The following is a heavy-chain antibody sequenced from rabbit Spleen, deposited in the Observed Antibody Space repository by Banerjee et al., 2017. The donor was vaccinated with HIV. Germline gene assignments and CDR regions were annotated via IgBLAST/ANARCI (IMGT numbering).Heavy chain of an antibody. CDR1: GFDFSNSQF. V-gene: IGHV1S40*01. J-gene: IGHJ3*01. CDR3: ARDRANNGYTDFEL. Sequence: QSLEESGGDLVKPGASLTLTCKASGFDFSNSQFMCWVRQAPGKGLEWIACIDGGSSGNTHYATWAKGRFTISITSSTTVTLQVTSLTAADTATYFCARDRANNGYTDFELWGQGTLVTVS. CDR2: IDGGSSGNT. D-gene: IGHD6-1*01.